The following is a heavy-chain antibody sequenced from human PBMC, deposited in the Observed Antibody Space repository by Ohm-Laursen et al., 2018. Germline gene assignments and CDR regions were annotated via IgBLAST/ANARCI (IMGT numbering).Heavy chain of an antibody. CDR2: ISGSGGST. CDR3: ARDDGAYARRSGMDV. Sequence: SLRLSCAASGFTFSSYAMSWVRQAPGKGLEWVSAISGSGGSTYYADSVKGRFTISRDNSKNTLYLHMSSLRAEDTAIYYCARDDGAYARRSGMDVWGQGTTVTVSS. V-gene: IGHV3-23*01. J-gene: IGHJ6*02. CDR1: GFTFSSYA. D-gene: IGHD2-8*01.